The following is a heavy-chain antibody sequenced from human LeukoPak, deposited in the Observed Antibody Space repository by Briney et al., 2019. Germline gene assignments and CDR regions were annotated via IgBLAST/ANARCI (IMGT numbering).Heavy chain of an antibody. CDR1: GFTFSSYW. CDR3: ARGSGEFDI. V-gene: IGHV3-7*01. Sequence: GGSLRLSCAASGFTFSSYWMSWVRQAPGKGLEGVANIKQDGSEKDYVDSVKGRFTISRDDAKNSVFLQMESLRAEDTAVYYCARGSGEFDIWGQGTMVTVSS. J-gene: IGHJ3*02. D-gene: IGHD2-15*01. CDR2: IKQDGSEK.